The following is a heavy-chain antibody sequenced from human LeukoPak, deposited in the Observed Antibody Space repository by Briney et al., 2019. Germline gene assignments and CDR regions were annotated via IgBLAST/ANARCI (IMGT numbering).Heavy chain of an antibody. Sequence: PGGSLRLSCAASGFTFNTYDIHWVRQAPGKGLEWVAVISYDGSNKYYADSVKGRFTISRDNSKNTLYLQMNSLRAEDTAVYYCARFQGPGSEDYWGQGTLVTVSS. D-gene: IGHD3-10*01. J-gene: IGHJ4*02. CDR2: ISYDGSNK. V-gene: IGHV3-30-3*01. CDR3: ARFQGPGSEDY. CDR1: GFTFNTYD.